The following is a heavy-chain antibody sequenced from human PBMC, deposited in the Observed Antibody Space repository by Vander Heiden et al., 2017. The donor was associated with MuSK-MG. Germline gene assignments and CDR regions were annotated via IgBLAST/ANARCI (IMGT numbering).Heavy chain of an antibody. CDR2: ISGSGGSR. CDR1: GFTFSSYA. V-gene: IGHV3-23*01. Sequence: EVQLLESGGGLVQPGGSLRLSCAASGFTFSSYAMSWVRQEPGKGGDGGSAISGSGGSRYYAASVKRRLTISRDNSKNTTYLKMNSMRAEDTAVDYCSKVVPAATHYYYYMDVWGKGTTVTVSS. CDR3: SKVVPAATHYYYYMDV. D-gene: IGHD2-2*01. J-gene: IGHJ6*03.